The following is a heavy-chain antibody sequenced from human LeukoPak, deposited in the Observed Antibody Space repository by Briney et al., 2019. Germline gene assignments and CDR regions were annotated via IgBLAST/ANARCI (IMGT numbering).Heavy chain of an antibody. CDR2: IYYSGST. CDR3: ARGSRSITMVRGVLDP. V-gene: IGHV4-61*05. CDR1: GGSISSNSYY. Sequence: SETLSLTCAVSGGSISSNSYYWGWIRQPPGKGLEGIGYIYYSGSTNYNPSLKSRVTISVDTSKNQFSLKLSSVTAADTAVYYCARGSRSITMVRGVLDPWGQGTLVTVSS. J-gene: IGHJ5*02. D-gene: IGHD3-10*01.